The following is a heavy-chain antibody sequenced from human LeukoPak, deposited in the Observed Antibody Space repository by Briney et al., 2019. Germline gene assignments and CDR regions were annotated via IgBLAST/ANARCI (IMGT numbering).Heavy chain of an antibody. D-gene: IGHD3-10*01. Sequence: ASVKVSCKVSGYTLIQLSMHWVRQAPGEGLEWMGGFDPDDGETIYAQKFQGRVTMTEDTSTDTVYMELSSLRSEDTAVYYCATTPRSYGSGSYEIDYWGQGTLVAVSS. CDR2: FDPDDGET. J-gene: IGHJ4*02. CDR3: ATTPRSYGSGSYEIDY. CDR1: GYTLIQLS. V-gene: IGHV1-24*01.